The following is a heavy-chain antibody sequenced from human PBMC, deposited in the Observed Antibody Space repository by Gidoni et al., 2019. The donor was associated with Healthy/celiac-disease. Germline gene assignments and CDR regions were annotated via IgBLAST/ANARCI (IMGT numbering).Heavy chain of an antibody. CDR1: GFTFSSYS. CDR3: ARVGGSYYYDFDY. D-gene: IGHD1-26*01. J-gene: IGHJ4*02. Sequence: EVQLVESGGGLVQPGGSLRLSCAASGFTFSSYSMNWVRQAPGKGLEWVSYISSSSTTIYYADSVKARFTISRDNAKNSLYLQMNSLRAEDTAVYYCARVGGSYYYDFDYWGQGTLVTVSS. CDR2: ISSSSTTI. V-gene: IGHV3-48*01.